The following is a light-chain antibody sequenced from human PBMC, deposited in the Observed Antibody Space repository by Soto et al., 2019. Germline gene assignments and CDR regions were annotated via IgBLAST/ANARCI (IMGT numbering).Light chain of an antibody. CDR2: GAS. V-gene: IGKV3-20*01. Sequence: EIVLTQSPGTLSLSPGERATLSCRASQSISSTFLAWYQHRPGQAPRVLIYGASRRATGIPDRFSGSGSGTDFTLTISRLEPDDFAVYCCQQYESSWTFGQGTKGE. CDR3: QQYESSWT. J-gene: IGKJ1*01. CDR1: QSISSTF.